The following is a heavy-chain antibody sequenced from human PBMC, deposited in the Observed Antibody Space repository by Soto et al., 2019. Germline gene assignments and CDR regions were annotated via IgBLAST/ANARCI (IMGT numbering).Heavy chain of an antibody. V-gene: IGHV5-51*01. CDR1: GYSFTSCW. J-gene: IGHJ4*02. D-gene: IGHD5-18*01. CDR2: IYPGDSDT. CDR3: ARHLRGYSYELDY. Sequence: PGESLKISCQGSGYSFTSCWIGWVRQMPGKGLEWMGIIYPGDSDTRYSPSFQGQVTISADKSISTAYLQWSSLKASDTAMYYCARHLRGYSYELDYWGQGTLVTVSS.